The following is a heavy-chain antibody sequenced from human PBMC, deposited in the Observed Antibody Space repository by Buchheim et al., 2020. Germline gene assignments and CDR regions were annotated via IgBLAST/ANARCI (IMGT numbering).Heavy chain of an antibody. CDR1: GGSISSSNW. J-gene: IGHJ5*02. CDR2: IYHSGRN. CDR3: ARDHRRIWFDP. D-gene: IGHD3-16*02. V-gene: IGHV4-4*02. Sequence: QVQLQESGPGLVKPSGTLSLTCAVSGGSISSSNWWSWVRQPPGKGLEWMGEIYHSGRNNYNPSRKSRVTISVEKTKNQVDLKLSSVTAADTAVYYCARDHRRIWFDPWGQGTL.